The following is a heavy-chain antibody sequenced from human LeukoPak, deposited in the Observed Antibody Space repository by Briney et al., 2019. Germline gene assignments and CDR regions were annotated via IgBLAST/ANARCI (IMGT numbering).Heavy chain of an antibody. D-gene: IGHD4-11*01. V-gene: IGHV3-66*02. Sequence: GGSLRLSCAASGFTVSSNYMSWVRQAPGQGLEWVSVIYSGGSTYYPDYVKGRFTISRDNSKNTLYLQMNSLRAEDTAVYYCARELSTVTTNHFDYWGQGTLVTVSS. CDR1: GFTVSSNY. CDR2: IYSGGST. J-gene: IGHJ4*02. CDR3: ARELSTVTTNHFDY.